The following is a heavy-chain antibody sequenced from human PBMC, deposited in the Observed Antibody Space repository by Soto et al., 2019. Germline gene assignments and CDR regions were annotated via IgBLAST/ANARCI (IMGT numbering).Heavy chain of an antibody. D-gene: IGHD5-12*01. J-gene: IGHJ4*02. CDR2: ISYDGSNK. CDR3: ARDRVATITRPHFDY. V-gene: IGHV3-30-3*01. Sequence: GGSLRLSCAASGFTFSSYAMHWVRQAPGKGLEWVAVISYDGSNKYYADSVKGRFTISRDNSKNTLYLQMNSLRAEDTAVYYCARDRVATITRPHFDYWGQGTLVTVSS. CDR1: GFTFSSYA.